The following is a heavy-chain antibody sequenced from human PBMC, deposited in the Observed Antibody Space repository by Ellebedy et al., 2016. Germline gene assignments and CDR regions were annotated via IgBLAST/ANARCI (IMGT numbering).Heavy chain of an antibody. V-gene: IGHV4-59*01. CDR1: GGSISGYY. Sequence: SETLSLXCTVSGGSISGYYWGWIRQPPGKGLEWIGYIYHSGSTNYNPSLKSRITISIDTSKNQFSLKLRSVTAADTAAYYCARARGDDYGDLFDYWGQGTLVTVSS. CDR3: ARARGDDYGDLFDY. D-gene: IGHD4/OR15-4a*01. J-gene: IGHJ4*02. CDR2: IYHSGST.